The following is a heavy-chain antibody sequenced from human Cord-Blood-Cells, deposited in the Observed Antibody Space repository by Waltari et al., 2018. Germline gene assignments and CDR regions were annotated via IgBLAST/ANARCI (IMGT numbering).Heavy chain of an antibody. CDR2: ISSSSSTI. J-gene: IGHJ3*02. V-gene: IGHV3-48*01. CDR3: ARVPRLTGGAFDI. Sequence: EVQLVESGGGLVQPGGSLRLSCAASGFTFSSYSMNWVRQAPGKGLEWVSYISSSSSTIYYADSVKGRVTISRDNAKNSLYLQMNSLRAEDTAVYYCARVPRLTGGAFDIWGQGTMVTVSS. CDR1: GFTFSSYS. D-gene: IGHD1-20*01.